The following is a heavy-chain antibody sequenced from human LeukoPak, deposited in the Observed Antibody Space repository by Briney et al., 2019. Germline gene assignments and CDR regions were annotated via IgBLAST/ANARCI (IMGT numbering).Heavy chain of an antibody. CDR3: AKDSYYDSSGYEPYYYYYMDV. J-gene: IGHJ6*03. CDR1: GFTFSSYG. CDR2: ISYDGSNK. V-gene: IGHV3-30*18. D-gene: IGHD3-22*01. Sequence: GGSLRLSCAASGFTFSSYGMHWVRQAPGKGLEGVAVISYDGSNKYYADSVKGRFTISRDNSKNTLYLQMNSLRAEDTAVYYCAKDSYYDSSGYEPYYYYYMDVWGKGTTVTVSS.